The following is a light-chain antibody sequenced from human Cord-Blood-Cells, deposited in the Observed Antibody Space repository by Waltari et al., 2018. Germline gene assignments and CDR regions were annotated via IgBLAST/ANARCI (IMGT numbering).Light chain of an antibody. CDR2: DAS. J-gene: IGKJ3*01. CDR3: QQRSNWPLT. CDR1: QSVSSY. V-gene: IGKV3-11*01. Sequence: EIVLTQSPATLSLSPGERATLSCRASQSVSSYLAWYQQKPGQAPRLFIYDASNRATGIPARFSGSGSGTDFTLTISSLEPEDFAVYHCQQRSNWPLTFGPGTKVDIK.